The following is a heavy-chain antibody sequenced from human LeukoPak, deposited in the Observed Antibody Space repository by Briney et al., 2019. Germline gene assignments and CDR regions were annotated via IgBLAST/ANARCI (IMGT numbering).Heavy chain of an antibody. J-gene: IGHJ4*02. V-gene: IGHV3-30*18. D-gene: IGHD2-21*01. CDR3: AKVRVDAYVSPNDY. Sequence: PGGSLRLSCTASGFTFSSYGMHWVRQAPGKGLEWVAIISYDGSNQYYADSVKGRFTISRDNSKNTLYLQMNSLGAEDTAVYYCAKVRVDAYVSPNDYWGQGTLVTVSS. CDR2: ISYDGSNQ. CDR1: GFTFSSYG.